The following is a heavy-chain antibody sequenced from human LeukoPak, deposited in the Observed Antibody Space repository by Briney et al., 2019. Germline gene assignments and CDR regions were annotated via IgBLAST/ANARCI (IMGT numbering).Heavy chain of an antibody. J-gene: IGHJ4*02. CDR2: IRNDGYRK. D-gene: IGHD2-15*01. Sequence: PGGSLRLSCTASGFTLSNYGMHWVRQAPGEGLEWLALIRNDGYRKHYADSVKGRFTISRDIFKNRLYLQMNNLRPEDTAVYYCAKDASSQAYWGQGTLLTVSS. CDR3: AKDASSQAY. CDR1: GFTLSNYG. V-gene: IGHV3-30*02.